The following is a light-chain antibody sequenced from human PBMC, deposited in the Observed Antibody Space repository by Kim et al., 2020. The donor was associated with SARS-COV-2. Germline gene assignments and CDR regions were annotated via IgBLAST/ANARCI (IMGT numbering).Light chain of an antibody. CDR1: SGQSSYT. V-gene: IGLV4-69*01. J-gene: IGLJ3*02. Sequence: ASVKLPCTLGSGQSSYTNAWHRQQPGKGPRYLMQINSDGSHSKGGGIPDRFSGSSSGAERYLTISSLQSEDEADYYCQTWGTGNWVFGGGTQLTVL. CDR3: QTWGTGNWV. CDR2: INSDGSH.